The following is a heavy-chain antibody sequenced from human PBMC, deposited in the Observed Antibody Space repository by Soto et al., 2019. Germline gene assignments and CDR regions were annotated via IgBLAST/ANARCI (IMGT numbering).Heavy chain of an antibody. CDR2: ISYDGSNK. CDR3: ARKQDDSSGYYPLGAFDI. CDR1: GFTFSSYA. V-gene: IGHV3-30-3*01. D-gene: IGHD3-22*01. Sequence: GGSLRLSCAASGFTFSSYAMHWVRQAPGKGLEWVAVISYDGSNKYYADSVKGRFTISRDNSKNTLYLQMNSLRAEDTAVYYCARKQDDSSGYYPLGAFDIWGQGTMVTVSS. J-gene: IGHJ3*02.